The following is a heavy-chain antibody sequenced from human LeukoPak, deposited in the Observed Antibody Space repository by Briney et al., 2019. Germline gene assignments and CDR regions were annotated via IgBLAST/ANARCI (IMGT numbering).Heavy chain of an antibody. Sequence: GRSLRLSCAASGFTFSSYGMHWVRQAPGKGLEWVAVISYDGSNKYYADSVKGRFTISRDNSKNTLYLQMNSLRAEDTAVYYCAKETNSYYDSSGYYFYWGQGTLVTVSS. CDR2: ISYDGSNK. V-gene: IGHV3-30*18. CDR3: AKETNSYYDSSGYYFY. CDR1: GFTFSSYG. D-gene: IGHD3-22*01. J-gene: IGHJ4*02.